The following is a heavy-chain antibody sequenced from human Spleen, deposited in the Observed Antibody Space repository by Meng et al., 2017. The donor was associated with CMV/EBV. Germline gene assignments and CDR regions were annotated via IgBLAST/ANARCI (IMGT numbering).Heavy chain of an antibody. CDR2: IYYSGAT. V-gene: IGHV4-31*03. CDR1: GGSISRGGYY. Sequence: LTCNVVGGSISRGGYYGSWIRQYPGGALEWIGYIYYSGATYYNPSLNSRATISIDTSKNQFSLNVKSMTAADTAMYYCVRGKSHFDFWGQGTLVTVSS. CDR3: VRGKSHFDF. J-gene: IGHJ4*02.